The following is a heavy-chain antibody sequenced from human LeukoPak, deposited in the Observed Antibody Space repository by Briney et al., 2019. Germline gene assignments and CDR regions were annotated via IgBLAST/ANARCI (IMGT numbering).Heavy chain of an antibody. J-gene: IGHJ5*02. D-gene: IGHD2-2*02. CDR1: GFFFSSYA. V-gene: IGHV3-23*01. CDR2: ISGSGGST. CDR3: AKDKGPAAILLGWFDP. Sequence: GGSLRLSCAASGFFFSSYAMSWVRQAPGKGLEWVSSISGSGGSTYYADSVKGRFTISRDNSNNTLYLQMTCLRAEDTAVYYCAKDKGPAAILLGWFDPWGQGTLVTVSS.